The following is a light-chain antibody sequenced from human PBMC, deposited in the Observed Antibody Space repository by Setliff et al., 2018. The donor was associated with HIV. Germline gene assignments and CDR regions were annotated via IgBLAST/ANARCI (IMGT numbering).Light chain of an antibody. V-gene: IGLV2-11*01. CDR3: CSYAGNYTAHYV. Sequence: QSVLTQPRSVSGSLGQSVTISCTGTSNDVGGHNYVSWYQQHPGKAPKVIIYDVTKRPSGVPDRFSGSKSGNTASLTISGLQAEDEADYYCCSYAGNYTAHYVFGTGTKVTVL. CDR1: SNDVGGHNY. J-gene: IGLJ1*01. CDR2: DVT.